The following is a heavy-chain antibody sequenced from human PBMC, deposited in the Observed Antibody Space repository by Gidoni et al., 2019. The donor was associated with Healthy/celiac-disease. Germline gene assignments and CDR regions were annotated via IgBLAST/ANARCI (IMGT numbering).Heavy chain of an antibody. CDR2: FIPIFGTA. CDR1: GGTFSSYA. Sequence: QVQLVQSGAEVKKPGSSVKVSFKASGGTFSSYAIRWVRQAPGQGLEWMGGFIPIFGTANYAQKFQGRVTITADESTSTAYMELSSLRSEDTAVYYCARVAALYNWFDPWGQGTLVTVSS. J-gene: IGHJ5*02. CDR3: ARVAALYNWFDP. V-gene: IGHV1-69*01. D-gene: IGHD2-15*01.